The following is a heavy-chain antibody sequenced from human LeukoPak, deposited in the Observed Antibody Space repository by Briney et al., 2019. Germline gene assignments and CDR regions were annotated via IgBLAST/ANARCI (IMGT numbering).Heavy chain of an antibody. Sequence: PGGSLRLSCAASGFTFSSYAMHWVRQAPGKGLEWVAVISYDGSNKYYADSVKGRFTISRDNSKNTLYLQMNSLRAEDTAVYYCAREDDGGYSYGYMVDYWGQGTLVTVSS. CDR2: ISYDGSNK. CDR3: AREDDGGYSYGYMVDY. J-gene: IGHJ4*02. D-gene: IGHD5-18*01. V-gene: IGHV3-30-3*01. CDR1: GFTFSSYA.